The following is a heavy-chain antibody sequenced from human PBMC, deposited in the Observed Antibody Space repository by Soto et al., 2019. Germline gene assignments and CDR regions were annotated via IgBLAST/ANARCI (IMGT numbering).Heavy chain of an antibody. J-gene: IGHJ4*02. V-gene: IGHV5-51*01. CDR2: IHCDDSDT. Sequence: GEALHISCKGSGYTFSSYWIGWVRQMPGKGLEWMGIIHCDDSDTEYSPSFEGQVTISADKSISSAYLQWRSLRASDTATYYCLRYGGKNLAYCGQGTLVIVSS. CDR1: GYTFSSYW. D-gene: IGHD2-15*01. CDR3: LRYGGKNLAY.